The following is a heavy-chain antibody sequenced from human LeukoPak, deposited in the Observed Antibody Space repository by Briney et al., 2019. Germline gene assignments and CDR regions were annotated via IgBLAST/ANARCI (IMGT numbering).Heavy chain of an antibody. D-gene: IGHD4-17*01. J-gene: IGHJ6*03. V-gene: IGHV1-18*01. CDR3: ARLPTTVTTQGNDYYYYMDV. CDR1: GYTFTSYG. Sequence: ASVKVSCKASGYTFTSYGISWVRQAPGQGLEWMGWISANNGNTNYAQKLQGRVTMTTDTSTSTAYMELRSLRSDDTAVYYCARLPTTVTTQGNDYYYYMDVWGKGTTVTVSS. CDR2: ISANNGNT.